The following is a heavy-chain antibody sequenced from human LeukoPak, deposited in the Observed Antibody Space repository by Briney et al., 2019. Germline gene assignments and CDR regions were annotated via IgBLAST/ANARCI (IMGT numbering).Heavy chain of an antibody. D-gene: IGHD2-21*01. V-gene: IGHV3-53*01. J-gene: IGHJ5*01. CDR1: GFTVNSKY. Sequence: GGSLRLSCTASGFTVNSKYMSWVRQPPGTGLEWVSVVYSGGQTYYADSVRGRFTVSRDISKNTMYLQMNSLRAADTAVYYCAKPTRGPCCGGARCPPTFPPFDSWGPGTLVT. CDR3: AKPTRGPCCGGARCPPTFPPFDS. CDR2: VYSGGQT.